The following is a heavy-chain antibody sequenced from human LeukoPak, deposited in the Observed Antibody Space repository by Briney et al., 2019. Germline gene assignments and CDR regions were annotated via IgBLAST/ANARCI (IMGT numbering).Heavy chain of an antibody. CDR3: ARELASQSGFFRRNPRGYYMDV. J-gene: IGHJ6*03. V-gene: IGHV4-34*01. CDR2: INHSGST. CDR1: GGSFSGYY. Sequence: ASETLSLTCAVYGGSFSGYYWRWIRQPPGKGLEWIGEINHSGSTNYNPSLNSRVTISVDTSKNQFSMKMSNVTAADTAVYYCARELASQSGFFRRNPRGYYMDVWGKGTTVTVSS. D-gene: IGHD1-26*01.